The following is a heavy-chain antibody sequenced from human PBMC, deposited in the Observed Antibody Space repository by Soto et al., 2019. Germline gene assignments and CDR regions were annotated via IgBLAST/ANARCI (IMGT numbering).Heavy chain of an antibody. CDR1: GGTFSSYA. D-gene: IGHD6-19*01. V-gene: IGHV1-69*01. CDR3: ARDRGAAVAGNLLVFYYFDY. Sequence: QVQLVQSGAEVKKPGSSVKVSCKASGGTFSSYAISWVRQAPGQGLEWMGGIIPIFGTANYAQKFQGRVTITADESTSTAYMELSSLRSEDTAVYYCARDRGAAVAGNLLVFYYFDYWGQGTLVTVSS. J-gene: IGHJ4*02. CDR2: IIPIFGTA.